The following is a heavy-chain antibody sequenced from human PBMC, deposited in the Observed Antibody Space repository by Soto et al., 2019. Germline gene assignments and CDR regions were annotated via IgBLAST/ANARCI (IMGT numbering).Heavy chain of an antibody. V-gene: IGHV4-34*01. J-gene: IGHJ4*02. CDR1: GGSFSGYY. Sequence: SETLSLTXAVYGGSFSGYYWSWIRQPPGKGLEWIGEINHSGSTNCNPSLKSRVTISVDTSKNQFSLKLSSVTAADTAVYYCARGKWLRSSFDYWGQGTLVTVS. CDR2: INHSGST. CDR3: ARGKWLRSSFDY. D-gene: IGHD5-12*01.